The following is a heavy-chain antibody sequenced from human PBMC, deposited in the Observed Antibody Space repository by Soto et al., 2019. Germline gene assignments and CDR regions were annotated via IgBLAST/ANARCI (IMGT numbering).Heavy chain of an antibody. D-gene: IGHD2-21*02. Sequence: SETLSLTCTVSGGSINSSNYYWGRIRQPPGKGLEWIGSIYYSGSTYYKPSLKSRVTISVDTSKNQFSLKVTSVTAADTAVYYCARSYGGDWAHDYWGQGTLVTVSS. CDR1: GGSINSSNYY. CDR2: IYYSGST. CDR3: ARSYGGDWAHDY. J-gene: IGHJ4*02. V-gene: IGHV4-39*01.